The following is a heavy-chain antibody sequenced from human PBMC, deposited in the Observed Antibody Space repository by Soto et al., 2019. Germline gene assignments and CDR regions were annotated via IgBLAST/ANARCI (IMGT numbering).Heavy chain of an antibody. J-gene: IGHJ6*02. CDR3: ARDFPTRSYGLDV. Sequence: QAQLVQSGAEVKKPGASVKVSCKASGYTFTGAYIHWVRQAPGQGLEWMGCINPNSGGTEFAQKVQGRVTVTRDTSITTVYMEMNRLRSEDTGFYYCARDFPTRSYGLDVWGQGAAVTVSS. CDR2: INPNSGGT. V-gene: IGHV1-2*02. D-gene: IGHD3-10*01. CDR1: GYTFTGAY.